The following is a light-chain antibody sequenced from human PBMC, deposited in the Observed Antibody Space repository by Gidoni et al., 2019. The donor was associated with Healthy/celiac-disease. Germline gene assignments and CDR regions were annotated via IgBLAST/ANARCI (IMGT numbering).Light chain of an antibody. CDR3: AAWDDSLNGVV. CDR1: SSNIGSNT. V-gene: IGLV1-44*01. CDR2: GNN. J-gene: IGLJ2*01. Sequence: QYVLTQPPSASGTPGQRVNISCSGSSSNIGSNTVNWYQQLPGTAPKLLIYGNNQRPSGVPDRFSGSQSGTSASLAIRRLQSEDEADYYCAAWDDSLNGVVFGGGTKLTVL.